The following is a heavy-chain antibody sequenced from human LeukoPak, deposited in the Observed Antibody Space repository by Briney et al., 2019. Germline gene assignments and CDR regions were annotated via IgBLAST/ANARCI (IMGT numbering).Heavy chain of an antibody. CDR3: AKVVRGGNSAPIY. J-gene: IGHJ4*02. CDR2: ISGSVGST. Sequence: QPGGSLRLSCAASGFTFSSYAMSSVRQAPGKGLEWVSAISGSVGSTYYADSVKARFTISRDNSKNTLYLQMNSLRAEDTAVYYCAKVVRGGNSAPIYWGQGTLVTVSS. D-gene: IGHD4-23*01. V-gene: IGHV3-23*01. CDR1: GFTFSSYA.